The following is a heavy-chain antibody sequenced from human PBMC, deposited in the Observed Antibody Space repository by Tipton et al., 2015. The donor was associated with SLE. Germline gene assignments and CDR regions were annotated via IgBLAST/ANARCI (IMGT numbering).Heavy chain of an antibody. CDR1: GFTFSSYG. V-gene: IGHV3-33*06. D-gene: IGHD3-10*01. Sequence: SGFTFSSYGMHWVRQAPGKGLEWVAVIWYDGSNKYYADSVKGRFTISRDNSKNTLYLQMNSLRAEDTAVYYCAKDTGRTAFDIWGQGTMVTVSS. CDR3: AKDTGRTAFDI. CDR2: IWYDGSNK. J-gene: IGHJ3*02.